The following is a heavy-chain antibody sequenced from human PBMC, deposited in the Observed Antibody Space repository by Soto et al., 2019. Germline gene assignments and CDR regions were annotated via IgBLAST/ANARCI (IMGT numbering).Heavy chain of an antibody. CDR1: GFIVSSKY. CDR2: IYSGGST. J-gene: IGHJ6*03. V-gene: IGHV3-66*01. Sequence: GGSLRLSCVASGFIVSSKYMAWVRQAPGKGLEWVSHIYSGGSTYYADSVKGRFILSRDNSKNTLYLQMNSLRAEDTAVYFCARGGIINTYYYYYMDVWGKGTTVTVSS. CDR3: ARGGIINTYYYYYMDV. D-gene: IGHD2-21*01.